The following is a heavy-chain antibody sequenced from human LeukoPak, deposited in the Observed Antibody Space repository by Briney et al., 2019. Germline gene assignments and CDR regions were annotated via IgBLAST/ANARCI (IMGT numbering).Heavy chain of an antibody. CDR1: GGSFSGYY. CDR2: INHSGST. CDR3: ARGLYDYVWGGYRTRFDY. D-gene: IGHD3-16*02. J-gene: IGHJ4*02. V-gene: IGHV4-34*01. Sequence: SETLSLTCAVYGGSFSGYYWSWIRQPPGKGLEWIGEINHSGSTNYNPSLKSRVTISVDTSKNQFSLKLSSVTAADTAVYYCARGLYDYVWGGYRTRFDYWGQGTLVTVSS.